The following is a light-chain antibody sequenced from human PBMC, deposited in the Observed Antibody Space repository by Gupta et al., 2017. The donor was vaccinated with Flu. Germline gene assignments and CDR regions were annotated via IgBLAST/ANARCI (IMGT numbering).Light chain of an antibody. Sequence: SLGERATINCKSSQSLFYSPNNKNRLAWYQQKPGQSPKLLIYWASTRESGVPDRFSGSESGTDFTLTISSLQAEDVAIYHCQQYASIPYSFGRGTKLEIK. CDR1: QSLFYSPNNKNR. J-gene: IGKJ2*01. CDR3: QQYASIPYS. V-gene: IGKV4-1*01. CDR2: WAS.